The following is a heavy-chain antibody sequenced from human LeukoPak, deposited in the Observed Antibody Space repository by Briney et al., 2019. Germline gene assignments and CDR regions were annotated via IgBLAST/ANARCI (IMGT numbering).Heavy chain of an antibody. D-gene: IGHD6-6*01. CDR3: ATLYSSSSYNWFDP. Sequence: ASVKVSCKASGYTFTSYYMHWVRQAPGQGLEWMGWISAYNGNTNYAQKLQGRVTMTTDTSTSTAYMELRSLRSDDTAVYYCATLYSSSSYNWFDPWGQGTLVTVSS. CDR2: ISAYNGNT. CDR1: GYTFTSYY. V-gene: IGHV1-18*04. J-gene: IGHJ5*02.